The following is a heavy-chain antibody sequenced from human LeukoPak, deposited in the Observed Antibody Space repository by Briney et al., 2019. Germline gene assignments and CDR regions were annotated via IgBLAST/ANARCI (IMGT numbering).Heavy chain of an antibody. Sequence: PGTSLRLSCAASGFTFSSYGMHWVRQAPGKGLDWVAVIWYDGSNKYYADSVKGRFTISRDNSKNTLYLQMNGLRAEDTAVYYCAKDHSSSWSNFDYWGQGTLVTVSS. CDR2: IWYDGSNK. V-gene: IGHV3-33*06. D-gene: IGHD6-13*01. CDR1: GFTFSSYG. J-gene: IGHJ4*02. CDR3: AKDHSSSWSNFDY.